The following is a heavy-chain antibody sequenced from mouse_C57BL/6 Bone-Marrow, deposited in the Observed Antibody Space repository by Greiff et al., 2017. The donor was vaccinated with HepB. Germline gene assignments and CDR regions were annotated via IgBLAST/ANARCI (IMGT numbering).Heavy chain of an antibody. CDR1: GYSITSGYY. V-gene: IGHV3-6*01. CDR2: ISYDGSN. Sequence: EVKLMESGPGLVKPSQSLSLTCSVTGYSITSGYYWNWIRQFPGNKLEWMGYISYDGSNNYNPSLKNRISITRDTSKNQFFLKLNSVTTEDTATYYCARGDYYDYDGFAWFAYWGQGTLVTVSA. CDR3: ARGDYYDYDGFAWFAY. D-gene: IGHD2-4*01. J-gene: IGHJ3*01.